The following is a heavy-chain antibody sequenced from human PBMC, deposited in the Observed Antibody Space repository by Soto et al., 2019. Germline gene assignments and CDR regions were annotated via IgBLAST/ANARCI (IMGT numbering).Heavy chain of an antibody. D-gene: IGHD6-19*01. CDR1: GGTFSSYA. CDR3: ARVGKQWLVTIHFDY. CDR2: IIPIFGAA. J-gene: IGHJ4*02. V-gene: IGHV1-69*06. Sequence: SVKVSCKASGGTFSSYAISWVRQAPGQGLEWMGGIIPIFGAANYAQKFQGRVTITADKSTSTAYMELSSLRSEDTAMYYCARVGKQWLVTIHFDYWGQGTLVTVSS.